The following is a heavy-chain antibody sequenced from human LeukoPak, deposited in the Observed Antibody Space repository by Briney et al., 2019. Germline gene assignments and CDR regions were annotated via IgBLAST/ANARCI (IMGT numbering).Heavy chain of an antibody. V-gene: IGHV3-30-3*01. CDR2: ISYDGSNK. CDR1: GFTFSSYA. D-gene: IGHD3-10*01. Sequence: GGSLRLSCAASGFTFSSYAMHWVRQAPGKGLEWVAVISYDGSNKYYADSVKGRFTISRDNSKNTLYLQMNSLRAEDTAVYYCAKAPTLYYGSGSYSSWGQGTLVTVSS. J-gene: IGHJ5*02. CDR3: AKAPTLYYGSGSYSS.